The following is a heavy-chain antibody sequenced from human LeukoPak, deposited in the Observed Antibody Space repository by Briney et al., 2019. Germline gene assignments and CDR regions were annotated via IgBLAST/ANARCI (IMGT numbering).Heavy chain of an antibody. CDR2: ISGSGGGT. CDR1: GFTFSSFA. V-gene: IGHV3-23*01. J-gene: IGHJ1*01. D-gene: IGHD3-10*01. Sequence: GGSLRLSCAASGFTFSSFAMSWVRQAPGKGLEWVSTISGSGGGTYYADSVKGRFTISRDNSKNTLYLQMDSLRAEDTAVYYCAKNLVTFGEGKYWRQGTLVTVSS. CDR3: AKNLVTFGEGKY.